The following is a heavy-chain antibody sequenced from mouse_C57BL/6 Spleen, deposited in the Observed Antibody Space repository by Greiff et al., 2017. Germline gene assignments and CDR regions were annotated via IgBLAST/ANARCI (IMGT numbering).Heavy chain of an antibody. D-gene: IGHD1-1*01. CDR3: ARRLSGSSYGYFDY. V-gene: IGHV5-12*01. CDR1: GFTFSDYY. CDR2: ISNGGGST. Sequence: EVKLVESGGGLVQPGGSLKLSCAASGFTFSDYYMYWVRQTPEKRLEWVAYISNGGGSTYYPDTVKGRFTISRDNAKNTLYLQMSRLKSEDAAMYYCARRLSGSSYGYFDYWGQGTTRTVSS. J-gene: IGHJ2*01.